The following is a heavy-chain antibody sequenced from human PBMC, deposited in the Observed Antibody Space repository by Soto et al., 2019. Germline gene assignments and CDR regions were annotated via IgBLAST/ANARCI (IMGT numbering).Heavy chain of an antibody. CDR3: ARSRGEDSRAPGAWFDP. D-gene: IGHD3-16*01. CDR1: GYTFTSYY. V-gene: IGHV1-46*01. CDR2: INPSGGST. J-gene: IGHJ5*02. Sequence: ASVKVSCKASGYTFTSYYMHWVRQAPGQGLEWMGIINPSGGSTSYAQKFQGRVTMTRDTSTSTVYMELSSLRSEDTAVYYCARSRGEDSRAPGAWFDPWGQGTLVTVSS.